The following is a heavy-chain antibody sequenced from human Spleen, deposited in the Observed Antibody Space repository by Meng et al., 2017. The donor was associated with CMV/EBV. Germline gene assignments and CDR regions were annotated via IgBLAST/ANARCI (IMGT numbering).Heavy chain of an antibody. CDR1: GYTFADYY. CDR3: ARGCSSFTCYRGSGWFDP. CDR2: INPNTGGT. V-gene: IGHV1-2*02. J-gene: IGHJ5*02. Sequence: ASVKVSCKASGYTFADYYIHWVRQAPGQGLEWLGWINPNTGGTKSAQKFQGRVTMTRETSISTAYLELSRLRFDDTAVYYCARGCSSFTCYRGSGWFDPWGQGSLVTVSS. D-gene: IGHD2-2*01.